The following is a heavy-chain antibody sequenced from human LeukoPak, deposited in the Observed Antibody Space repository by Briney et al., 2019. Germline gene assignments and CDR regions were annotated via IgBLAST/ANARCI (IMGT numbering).Heavy chain of an antibody. J-gene: IGHJ4*02. Sequence: PGGSLRLSCAASGFTFSSYSMNWVRQAPGRGLEWVSSISSSSSYIYYADSVKGRFTISRDNAKNSLYLQMNSLRAEDTAVYYCALELIQGPPSEWGQGTLVTVSS. CDR2: ISSSSSYI. V-gene: IGHV3-21*01. D-gene: IGHD6-6*01. CDR3: ALELIQGPPSE. CDR1: GFTFSSYS.